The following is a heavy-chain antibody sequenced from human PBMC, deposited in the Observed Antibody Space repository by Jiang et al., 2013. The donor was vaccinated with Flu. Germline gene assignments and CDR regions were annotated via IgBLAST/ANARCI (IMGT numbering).Heavy chain of an antibody. CDR1: GFTFSNYA. CDR2: LSSGADST. D-gene: IGHD3-3*01. V-gene: IGHV3-23*01. Sequence: VQLLESGGGLVQPGGSLRLSCAVSGFTFSNYAMSWVRQAPGKGLEWVSALSSGADSTYYADSVRGRFTISRDNSKNMLYLQMHSLTVEDTAVYYCARSQRITYFGVVREGIYYFDYVGPRTRGLRLF. J-gene: IGHJ4*01. CDR3: ARSQRITYFGVVREGIYYFDY.